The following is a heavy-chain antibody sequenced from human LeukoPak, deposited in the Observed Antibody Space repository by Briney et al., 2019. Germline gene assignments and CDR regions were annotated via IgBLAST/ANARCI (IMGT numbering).Heavy chain of an antibody. CDR1: GFTFSSYW. J-gene: IGHJ2*01. D-gene: IGHD3-10*01. CDR2: INSDGSST. Sequence: GGSLRLSCAASGFTFSSYWMHWVRQAPGKGLVWVSRINSDGSSTSYADSVKGRFTISRDNAKNSLYLQMNSLRAEDTAVYYCARDPPEEFGETHRDWYFDLWGRGTLVTVSS. CDR3: ARDPPEEFGETHRDWYFDL. V-gene: IGHV3-74*01.